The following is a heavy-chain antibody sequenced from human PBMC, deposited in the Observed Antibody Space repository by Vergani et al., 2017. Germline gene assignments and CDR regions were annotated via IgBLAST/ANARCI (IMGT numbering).Heavy chain of an antibody. CDR1: GFTFDDYA. V-gene: IGHV3-9*01. D-gene: IGHD1-14*01. CDR2: ISWNSGSI. CDR3: AKVPAVYGDYYYGMDV. J-gene: IGHJ6*02. Sequence: EVQLLESGGGLVQPGRSLRLSCAASGFTFDDYAMHWVRQAPGKGLEWVSGISWNSGSIGYADSVKGRFTISRDNAKNSLYLQMNSLRAEDTALYYCAKVPAVYGDYYYGMDVWGQGTTVTVSS.